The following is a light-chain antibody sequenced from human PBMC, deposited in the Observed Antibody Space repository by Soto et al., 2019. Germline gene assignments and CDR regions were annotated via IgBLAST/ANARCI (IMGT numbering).Light chain of an antibody. CDR1: QSISRN. CDR2: GAS. V-gene: IGKV3-15*01. Sequence: EIVMTQSPATLSVSPGERATLSCRASQSISRNLAWYQQKPGQAPRLLIYGASARAIGIPARFSGSGSGTEFTLTIGSLQSEDFAVYYCQQYNNWPRTFGQGTKVEIK. J-gene: IGKJ1*01. CDR3: QQYNNWPRT.